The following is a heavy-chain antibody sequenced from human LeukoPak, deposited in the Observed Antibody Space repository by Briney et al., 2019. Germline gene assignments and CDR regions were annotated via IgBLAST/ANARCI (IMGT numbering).Heavy chain of an antibody. Sequence: NPSETLSLTCTVSGGSINGYYWSWIRQPPGKGLEWIGYVYYSGSTNYNPSLKSRVTISVDTSNNQFSLKLSSVTAADTAVYYCARAGSGYYPFDDWGQGTLVTVSS. V-gene: IGHV4-59*01. D-gene: IGHD3-22*01. CDR2: VYYSGST. J-gene: IGHJ4*02. CDR3: ARAGSGYYPFDD. CDR1: GGSINGYY.